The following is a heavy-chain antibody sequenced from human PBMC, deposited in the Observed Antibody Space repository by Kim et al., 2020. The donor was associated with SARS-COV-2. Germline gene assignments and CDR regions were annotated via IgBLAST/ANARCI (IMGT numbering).Heavy chain of an antibody. V-gene: IGHV1-69*13. CDR3: ARAKQLGFEGRSAFDI. CDR2: IIPIFGTA. D-gene: IGHD6-13*01. J-gene: IGHJ3*02. Sequence: SVKVSCKASGGTFSSYAISWVRQAPGQGLEWMGGIIPIFGTANYAQKFQGRVTITADESTSTAYMELSSLRSEDTAVYYCARAKQLGFEGRSAFDIWGQGTMVTVSS. CDR1: GGTFSSYA.